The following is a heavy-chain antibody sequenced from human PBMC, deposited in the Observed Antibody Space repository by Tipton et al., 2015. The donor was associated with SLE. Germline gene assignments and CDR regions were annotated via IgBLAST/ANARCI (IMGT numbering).Heavy chain of an antibody. J-gene: IGHJ4*02. Sequence: TLSLTCTVSGGSISSHYWSWIRQPPGKGLEWIGYIYYSGSTNYNPSLKSRVTISVDTSKNQFSLKLSSVTAADTAVYYCARRGYCSGGSCYPPFDYWGQGTLVTVSS. CDR3: ARRGYCSGGSCYPPFDY. D-gene: IGHD2-15*01. CDR2: IYYSGST. CDR1: GGSISSHY. V-gene: IGHV4-59*11.